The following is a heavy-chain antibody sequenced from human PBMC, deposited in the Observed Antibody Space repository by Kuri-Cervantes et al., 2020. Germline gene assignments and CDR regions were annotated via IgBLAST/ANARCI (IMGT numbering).Heavy chain of an antibody. CDR1: GFSFSSYS. CDR2: ISTGSSYK. V-gene: IGHV3-21*01. CDR3: TSPALYGSVNFNDN. Sequence: GESLKISCAASGFSFSSYSMTWVRQAPGKGLEWVSSISTGSSYKYYADSVRARFTISRDNANNVLYLQMNSLRAKDTAFYFCTSPALYGSVNFNDNWGQGTQVTVSS. D-gene: IGHD3-10*01. J-gene: IGHJ4*02.